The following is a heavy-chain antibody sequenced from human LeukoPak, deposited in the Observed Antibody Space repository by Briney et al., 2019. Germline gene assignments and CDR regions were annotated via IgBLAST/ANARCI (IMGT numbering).Heavy chain of an antibody. D-gene: IGHD3-22*01. CDR3: ARTFHYHDTYDYYYYMDV. Sequence: SETLSLTCTVSGGSISSYYWSWIRQPAGKGLEWIGRIYTSGSTNYNPSLKSRVTMSVDTSKNQFSLKLSSVTAADTAVYYCARTFHYHDTYDYYYYMDVWGKGTTVTVSS. CDR2: IYTSGST. CDR1: GGSISSYY. J-gene: IGHJ6*03. V-gene: IGHV4-4*07.